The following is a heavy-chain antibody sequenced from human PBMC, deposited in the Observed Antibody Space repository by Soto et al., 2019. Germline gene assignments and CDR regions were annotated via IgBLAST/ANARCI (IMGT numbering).Heavy chain of an antibody. V-gene: IGHV4-30-4*01. J-gene: IGHJ4*02. CDR1: GGSISSGDFY. D-gene: IGHD4-4*01. CDR3: ARANDFRDRLDY. CDR2: IYYSGST. Sequence: SETLSLTCTVSGGSISSGDFYWSWIRQPPGKGLELIGNIYYSGSTYYNPSLRSRAIMSVDTSQNPVSLKLSSLSAADTAVCFRARANDFRDRLDYWSQGALVAVSS.